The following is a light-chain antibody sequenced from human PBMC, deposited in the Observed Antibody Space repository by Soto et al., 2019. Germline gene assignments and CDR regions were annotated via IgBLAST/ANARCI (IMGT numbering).Light chain of an antibody. CDR2: DAS. J-gene: IGKJ5*01. CDR1: QSVSSY. Sequence: EIVLTQSPATLSLSPGERATFSCRASQSVSSYLAWYQQKPGQAPRLLIYDASNRATGIPARFSGSGSGTDFSLTISSLEPEDFAVYYCQQRSNWPLITFGQGTRLEI. CDR3: QQRSNWPLIT. V-gene: IGKV3-11*01.